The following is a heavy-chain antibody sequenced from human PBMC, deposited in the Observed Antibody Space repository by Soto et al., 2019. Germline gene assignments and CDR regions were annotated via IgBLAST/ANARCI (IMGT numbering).Heavy chain of an antibody. CDR3: AKGETLGPFDY. J-gene: IGHJ4*02. D-gene: IGHD6-13*01. V-gene: IGHV3-30*18. CDR1: GFTFSSYG. Sequence: QVQLVESGGGVVQPGRSLRLSCAASGFTFSSYGMHWVRQAPGKGLEWVAVISYDGSNKYYADSVKGRFTITRDNSKNTLYLQMNSLRAEDTAVYYCAKGETLGPFDYWGQGTLVTVSS. CDR2: ISYDGSNK.